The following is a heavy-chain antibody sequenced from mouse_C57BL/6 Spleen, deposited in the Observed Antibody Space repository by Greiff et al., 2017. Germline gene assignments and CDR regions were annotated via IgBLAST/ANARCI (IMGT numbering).Heavy chain of an antibody. CDR2: IYPGDGDT. CDR3: AREDTLVPVV. CDR1: GYAFSSYW. D-gene: IGHD2-12*01. Sequence: QVQLQESGAELVKPGASVKISCKASGYAFSSYWMNWVKQRPGKGLEWIGQIYPGDGDTNYNGKFKGKAKLTADKSSSTAYMQLSRLNSEDSAVYCCAREDTLVPVVWGKGTTVTVSS. V-gene: IGHV1-80*01. J-gene: IGHJ1*03.